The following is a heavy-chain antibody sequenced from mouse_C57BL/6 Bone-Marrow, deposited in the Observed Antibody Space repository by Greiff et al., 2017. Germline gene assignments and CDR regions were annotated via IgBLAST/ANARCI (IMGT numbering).Heavy chain of an antibody. J-gene: IGHJ2*01. Sequence: QVQLQQPGAELVKPGASVKLSCKASGYTFTSYWMHWVKQRPGQGLEWIGMIHPNSGSTNYNEKCKSKATLTVDKSSSTAYMQLSSLTSEDSAVYYCARDSNYFDYWGQGTTLTVSS. V-gene: IGHV1-64*01. CDR1: GYTFTSYW. CDR3: ARDSNYFDY. D-gene: IGHD2-5*01. CDR2: IHPNSGST.